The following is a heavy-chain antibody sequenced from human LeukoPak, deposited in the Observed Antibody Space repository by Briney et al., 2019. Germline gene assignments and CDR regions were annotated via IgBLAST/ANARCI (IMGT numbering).Heavy chain of an antibody. D-gene: IGHD3-10*01. CDR1: GCSFGTKY. Sequence: GGSLRLSCAASGCSFGTKYMNWVRQAPGKGLEWISILYSGGDTYYADSVEGRFTISRDNSRNTLSLQMNSLRVEDTAVYYCARVGDHYHWNFDLWGRGTLVTVSS. CDR2: LYSGGDT. CDR3: ARVGDHYHWNFDL. V-gene: IGHV3-53*01. J-gene: IGHJ2*01.